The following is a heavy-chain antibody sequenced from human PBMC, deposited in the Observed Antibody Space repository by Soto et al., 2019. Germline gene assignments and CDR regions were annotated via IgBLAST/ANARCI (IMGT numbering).Heavy chain of an antibody. J-gene: IGHJ6*02. D-gene: IGHD6-13*01. CDR2: MNPDSGSGNT. CDR1: GYTFTSYD. CDR3: ARTSSWYTSSYCMEA. Sequence: QVQLVQSGAEVRKPGASVKVSCKASGYTFTSYDINWVRQAPGQGLEWMGWMNPDSGSGNTGYAPKFQGRVTMTRDISISTAYLELNRLTSEDTATYYCARTSSWYTSSYCMEAWGQGTTVIVSS. V-gene: IGHV1-8*01.